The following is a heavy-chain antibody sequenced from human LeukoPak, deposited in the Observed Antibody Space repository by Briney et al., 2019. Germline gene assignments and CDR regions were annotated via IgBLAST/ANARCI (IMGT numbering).Heavy chain of an antibody. CDR1: GFTFDDYG. D-gene: IGHD3-10*01. CDR3: ARERYGSGNFDY. V-gene: IGHV3-20*04. Sequence: GGSLRLSCAASGFTFDDYGMNWVRQAPGKGLEWVAGINWNGGSTGYADSVKGRFTISRDNAKNSLYLQMNSLRAKDTALYYCARERYGSGNFDYWGQGTLVTVSS. J-gene: IGHJ4*02. CDR2: INWNGGST.